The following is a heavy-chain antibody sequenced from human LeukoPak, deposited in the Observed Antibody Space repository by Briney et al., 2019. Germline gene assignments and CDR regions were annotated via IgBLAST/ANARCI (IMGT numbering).Heavy chain of an antibody. Sequence: PGGSLRLSCAASGFTFDDYGMSWVRQAPGKGLEWVSGINWNGGSTGYADSVKGRFTISRDNAKNSLYLQMNSLRAEDTALYYCARRIPVDSSGYSRVSFSYWGQGALVSVSS. CDR3: ARRIPVDSSGYSRVSFSY. CDR2: INWNGGST. D-gene: IGHD3-22*01. CDR1: GFTFDDYG. V-gene: IGHV3-20*04. J-gene: IGHJ4*02.